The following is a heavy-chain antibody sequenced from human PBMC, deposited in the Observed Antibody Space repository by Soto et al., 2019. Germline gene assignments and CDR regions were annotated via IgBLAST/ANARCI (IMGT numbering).Heavy chain of an antibody. V-gene: IGHV3-73*01. CDR2: IRSKANSYAT. Sequence: GGSLRLSCAASGFTFSGSAMHWVRQASGKGLEWVGRIRSKANSYATAYAAAVKGRFTISRDDSKNTAYLQMNSLKTEDTAVYYCTRHAPPYSGYGPFFGMDVWGQGTTVTVSS. CDR1: GFTFSGSA. J-gene: IGHJ6*02. CDR3: TRHAPPYSGYGPFFGMDV. D-gene: IGHD5-12*01.